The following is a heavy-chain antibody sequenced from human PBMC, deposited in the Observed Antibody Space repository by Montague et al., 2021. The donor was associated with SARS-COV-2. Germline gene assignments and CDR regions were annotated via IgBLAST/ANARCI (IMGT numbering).Heavy chain of an antibody. J-gene: IGHJ4*02. CDR2: ISSSATKI. V-gene: IGHV3-11*01. CDR3: ARVWAYGFDL. Sequence: SLRLSCAASEFTFTDYYMSWTRQAPGKGLEWISHISSSATKIFYADSVKGRFTISRDNAKSSLFLQLSSLRAEDTAVYFCARVWAYGFDLWGQGTLVTVSS. D-gene: IGHD3-10*01. CDR1: EFTFTDYY.